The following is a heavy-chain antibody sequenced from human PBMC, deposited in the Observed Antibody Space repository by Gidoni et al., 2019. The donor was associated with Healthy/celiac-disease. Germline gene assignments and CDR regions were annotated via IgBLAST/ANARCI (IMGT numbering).Heavy chain of an antibody. CDR1: AGTFSSYS. CDR2: IIPSFGTA. J-gene: IGHJ6*02. V-gene: IGHV1-69*01. Sequence: QVQLVQSAAAVKKPGSSVKVSCMASAGTFSSYSISWVRQAPGQGLEWMGGIIPSFGTANYAQKFQGRVTITADESTSTAYMELSSLRSEDTAVYYCARAWPITFWSGNYYGMDVWGQGTTVTVSS. D-gene: IGHD3-3*01. CDR3: ARAWPITFWSGNYYGMDV.